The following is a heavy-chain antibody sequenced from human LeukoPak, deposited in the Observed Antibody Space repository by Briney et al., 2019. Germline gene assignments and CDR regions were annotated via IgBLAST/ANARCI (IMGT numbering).Heavy chain of an antibody. Sequence: SETLSLTCGVSSGSLSGYYWRWIRQPPGGGLEWLGEITHSGSPNYNPSLKSRVAISGDTSKKQFSLNLKSVTAADTGVYYCARGVDLWGRGTPVTVSS. J-gene: IGHJ2*01. CDR3: ARGVDL. V-gene: IGHV4-34*01. CDR1: SGSLSGYY. CDR2: ITHSGSP.